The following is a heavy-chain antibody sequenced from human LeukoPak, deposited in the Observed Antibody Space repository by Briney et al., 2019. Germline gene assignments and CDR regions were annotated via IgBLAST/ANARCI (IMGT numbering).Heavy chain of an antibody. CDR1: GYTFTDYF. D-gene: IGHD6-13*01. V-gene: IGHV1/OR15-3*02. J-gene: IGHJ4*02. CDR2: INAGNGNT. CDR3: ATELKGQGFRGESSSWSTELDY. Sequence: GASVKVSCKASGYTFTDYFMNWMRQAPGQRLEWMGWINAGNGNTKYSQKLQGRVTITRDTSASTAYMQLSSLRSEDTAVYYCATELKGQGFRGESSSWSTELDYWGQGTLVTVSS.